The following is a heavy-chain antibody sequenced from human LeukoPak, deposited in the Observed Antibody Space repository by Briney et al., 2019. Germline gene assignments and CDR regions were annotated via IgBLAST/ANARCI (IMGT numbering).Heavy chain of an antibody. V-gene: IGHV3-21*01. J-gene: IGHJ1*01. CDR2: ISSSSSHI. D-gene: IGHD3-22*01. Sequence: GGSLRLSCADSVFTFSTYSMNWVRQAPGKGLEWVSSISSSSSHIYYADSVKGRFTISRDNAKNSLYLQMNSLRAEDTAVYYCARAYYSDSSGYYYTAEYFQHWRQGTLVTVSS. CDR3: ARAYYSDSSGYYYTAEYFQH. CDR1: VFTFSTYS.